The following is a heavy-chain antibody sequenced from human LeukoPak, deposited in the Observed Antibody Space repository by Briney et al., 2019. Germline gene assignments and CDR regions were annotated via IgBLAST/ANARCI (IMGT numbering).Heavy chain of an antibody. Sequence: GGSLTLSCAASGFTFSSYSMNWVRQAPGKGLEWVSPISSSSSYKYYADSVKGRFTISRDNAKNSLYLQMNSLRAEDTAVYYCARRWGSHDAFDIWGQGTMVTVSS. CDR2: ISSSSSYK. CDR1: GFTFSSYS. J-gene: IGHJ3*02. D-gene: IGHD7-27*01. V-gene: IGHV3-21*01. CDR3: ARRWGSHDAFDI.